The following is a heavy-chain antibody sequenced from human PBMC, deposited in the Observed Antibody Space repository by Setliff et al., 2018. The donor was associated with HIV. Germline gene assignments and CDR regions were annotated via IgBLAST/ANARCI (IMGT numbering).Heavy chain of an antibody. Sequence: SLKISCAASGFTFSTYAMSWVRQAPGKGLEWVSDISGIGSSTYYADSVKGRFTISRDNSKNTLYLQMNSLRAEDTAVYYCAKPTYYYDDSGYSGGDYWGQGTLVTVSS. J-gene: IGHJ4*02. D-gene: IGHD3-22*01. CDR3: AKPTYYYDDSGYSGGDY. CDR2: ISGIGSST. CDR1: GFTFSTYA. V-gene: IGHV3-23*01.